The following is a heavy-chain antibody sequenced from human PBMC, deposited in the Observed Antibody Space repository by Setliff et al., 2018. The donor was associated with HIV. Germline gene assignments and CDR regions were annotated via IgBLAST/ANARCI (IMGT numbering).Heavy chain of an antibody. J-gene: IGHJ4*02. V-gene: IGHV1-3*01. D-gene: IGHD3-22*01. CDR1: GYTFHYYD. CDR2: ITAGNGDT. CDR3: ASPMFYDGKVV. Sequence: AASVKVSCKASGYTFHYYDIHWVRQAPGQGLEWMGRITAGNGDTKHSQMFQDRVTLTSDMSANTVYMDLTTLRSEDTAVYYCASPMFYDGKVVWGQGTPVTVSS.